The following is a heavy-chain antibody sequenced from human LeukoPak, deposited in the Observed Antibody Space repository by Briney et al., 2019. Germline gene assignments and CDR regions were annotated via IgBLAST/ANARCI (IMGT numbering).Heavy chain of an antibody. CDR1: GFTFSSYG. CDR3: AKAQDYYGSGSYPHD. D-gene: IGHD3-10*01. CDR2: IRYDGSNK. V-gene: IGHV3-30*02. Sequence: GGTLRLSCAASGFTFSSYGMHWVRQAPGKGLEWVAFIRYDGSNKYYADSVKGRFTISRDNSKNTLYLQMNSLRAEDTAVYYCAKAQDYYGSGSYPHDWGQGTLVTVSS. J-gene: IGHJ4*02.